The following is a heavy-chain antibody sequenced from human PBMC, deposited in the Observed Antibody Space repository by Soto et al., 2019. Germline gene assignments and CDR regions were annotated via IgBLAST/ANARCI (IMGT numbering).Heavy chain of an antibody. CDR1: GYSFTSYW. V-gene: IGHV5-51*01. CDR2: IYPGDSDI. J-gene: IGHJ3*02. D-gene: IGHD2-8*01. Sequence: GESLKISCKGSGYSFTSYWIGWVRQMPGKGLEWMGIIYPGDSDIRYSPSFQGQVTISADKSISTAYLQWSSLKASDTAMYYCARHGRYCTNGVCPGDIWGQGTMVT. CDR3: ARHGRYCTNGVCPGDI.